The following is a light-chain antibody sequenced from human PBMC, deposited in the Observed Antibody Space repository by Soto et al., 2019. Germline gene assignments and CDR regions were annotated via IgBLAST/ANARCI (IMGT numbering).Light chain of an antibody. Sequence: QSASTLSLSPGERATLSCRASQSVSSSYLAWYQQKPGQAPRLLIYAASNRATGIPARFSGSGSGTDFTLTISSLQPEDFAVYYCQQDYNLPPLTFGGVTKVDIK. CDR3: QQDYNLPPLT. J-gene: IGKJ4*01. CDR2: AAS. V-gene: IGKV3D-7*01. CDR1: QSVSSSY.